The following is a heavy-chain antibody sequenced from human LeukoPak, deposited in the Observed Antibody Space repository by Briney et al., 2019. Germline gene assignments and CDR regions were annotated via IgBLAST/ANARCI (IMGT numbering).Heavy chain of an antibody. CDR1: GYTLTELS. CDR3: ATTHYYDSSGLYYYYGMDV. D-gene: IGHD3-22*01. V-gene: IGHV1-24*01. Sequence: GASVKVSCKVSGYTLTELSMHWVRQAPGKGLEWMGGFDPEDSETIYAQKFQGRVTMTEDTSTDTAYMELSSLRSEDTAVYYCATTHYYDSSGLYYYYGMDVWGQGTTVTVSS. J-gene: IGHJ6*02. CDR2: FDPEDSET.